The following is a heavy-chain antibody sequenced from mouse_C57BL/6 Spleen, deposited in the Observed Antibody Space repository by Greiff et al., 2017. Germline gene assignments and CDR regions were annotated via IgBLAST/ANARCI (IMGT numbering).Heavy chain of an antibody. Sequence: DVKLQESGAELVRPGASVKLSCTASGFNFKDDYMHWVKQRPEQGLEWIGWIDPENGDTEYASKFQGKATIPADTSSNTAYLQLSSLTSEDTAVYYCTRDGYDGYWGQGTTLTVSS. CDR3: TRDGYDGY. CDR2: IDPENGDT. V-gene: IGHV14-4*01. J-gene: IGHJ2*01. CDR1: GFNFKDDY. D-gene: IGHD2-2*01.